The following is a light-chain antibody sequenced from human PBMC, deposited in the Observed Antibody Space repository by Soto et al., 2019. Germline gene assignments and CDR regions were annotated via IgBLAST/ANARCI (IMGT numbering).Light chain of an antibody. CDR2: AAS. Sequence: EVVKTQSPATLSVSPGERATLSCRASQGLGTNLAWYQQKPGQAPRLLIYAASSRATGVPGRFSGSGSGTEFTLTISSLQPDDFATYYCQHYNSYSEAFGQGTKVDI. J-gene: IGKJ1*01. V-gene: IGKV3-15*01. CDR3: QHYNSYSEA. CDR1: QGLGTN.